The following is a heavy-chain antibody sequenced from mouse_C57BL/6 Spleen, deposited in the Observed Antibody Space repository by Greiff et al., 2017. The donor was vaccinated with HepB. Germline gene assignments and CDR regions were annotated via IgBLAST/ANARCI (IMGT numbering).Heavy chain of an antibody. J-gene: IGHJ2*01. CDR3: ARKKGSSDFDY. V-gene: IGHV5-17*01. CDR2: ISSGSSTI. CDR1: GFTFSDYG. Sequence: DVMLVASGGGLVKPGGSLKLSCAASGFTFSDYGMHWVRQAPEKGLEWVAYISSGSSTIYYADTVKGRFTISRDNAKTTLFLQMTSLRSEDTAMYYGARKKGSSDFDYWGQGTTLTVSS. D-gene: IGHD3-1*01.